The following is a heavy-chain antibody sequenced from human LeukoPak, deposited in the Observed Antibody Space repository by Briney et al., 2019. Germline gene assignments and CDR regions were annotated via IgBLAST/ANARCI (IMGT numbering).Heavy chain of an antibody. D-gene: IGHD3-3*01. Sequence: GGSLRLSCAASGFTFSSYSMNWVRQAPGKGLEWVSSISSSSSYIYYADSVKGRFTISRDNAKNSLYLQMNSLRAEDTAVYYCARADYDFWIGAFDIWGQGTMVTVSS. J-gene: IGHJ3*02. V-gene: IGHV3-21*01. CDR1: GFTFSSYS. CDR3: ARADYDFWIGAFDI. CDR2: ISSSSSYI.